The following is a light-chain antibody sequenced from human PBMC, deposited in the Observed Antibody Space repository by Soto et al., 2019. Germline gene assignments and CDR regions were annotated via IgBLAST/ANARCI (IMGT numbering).Light chain of an antibody. J-gene: IGKJ2*01. CDR1: QSSSSW. CDR2: KAS. Sequence: DIQMTQSPSTLSASVGDRVTITCRASQSSSSWLAWYQQKPGKAPKLLIYKASSLESGVPSRFSGSGSGTEFTLTISSLQHDDFATYYCLQYNSYPYTFGQGTKLEIK. V-gene: IGKV1-5*03. CDR3: LQYNSYPYT.